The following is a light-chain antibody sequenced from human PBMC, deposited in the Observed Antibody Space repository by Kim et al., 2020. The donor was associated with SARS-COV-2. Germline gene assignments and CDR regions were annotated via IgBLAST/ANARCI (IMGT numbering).Light chain of an antibody. V-gene: IGKV3-20*01. CDR2: AAS. CDR1: QTISTNK. Sequence: SPGERAAPSCRASQTISTNKIAWFQQKPGQSPRLLIYAASTRATGIPERFSGSGSGTDFTLTIGRLEPEDFAVYSCQQYDSPPRTFGQGTKVDIK. CDR3: QQYDSPPRT. J-gene: IGKJ1*01.